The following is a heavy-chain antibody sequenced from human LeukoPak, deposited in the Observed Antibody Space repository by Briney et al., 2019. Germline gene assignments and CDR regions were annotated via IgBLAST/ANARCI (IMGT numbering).Heavy chain of an antibody. J-gene: IGHJ4*02. Sequence: PGRPLRLSCAPSGFTFSSYAMHWVRQPPGKGPEWVAVIWYDGDKKYYADSVKGRFTISRDNSKNTLYLQMNSPRAEDTAVYYCARGSSSHWYLFDYWGQGTLVTVSS. CDR2: IWYDGDKK. CDR1: GFTFSSYA. V-gene: IGHV3-33*01. CDR3: ARGSSSHWYLFDY. D-gene: IGHD2-2*01.